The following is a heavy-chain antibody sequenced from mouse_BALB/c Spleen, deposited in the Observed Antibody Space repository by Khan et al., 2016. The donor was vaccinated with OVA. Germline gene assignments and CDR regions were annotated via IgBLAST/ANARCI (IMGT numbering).Heavy chain of an antibody. CDR3: ARDGSRYNYVMDY. CDR1: GYSITSDYA. V-gene: IGHV3-2*02. CDR2: INYSGST. Sequence: QLEESGPGLVNPSQSLSLTCTVTGYSITSDYAWNWIRQFPGNKLEWMGYINYSGSTNYNPALKSRISITRDTAKNQFFLQLNSVTTEDTATYYCARDGSRYNYVMDYWGQGTSVTVSS. D-gene: IGHD2-3*01. J-gene: IGHJ4*01.